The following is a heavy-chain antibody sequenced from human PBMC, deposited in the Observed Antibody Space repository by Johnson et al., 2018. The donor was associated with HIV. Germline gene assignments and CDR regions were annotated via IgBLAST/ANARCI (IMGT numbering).Heavy chain of an antibody. V-gene: IGHV3-30*02. CDR3: AKSGGYCIGGMCYDAFDI. CDR1: GFTFSSYG. Sequence: QVQLVESGGDVVQPGRSLRLSCAASGFTFSSYGMHWVRQAPGKRLAWVAYIRHEGSTQSYADSVPGRFSISRDNSKNTLYMAINSLRAEDTALYYCAKSGGYCIGGMCYDAFDIWGQGTMVTISS. CDR2: IRHEGSTQ. D-gene: IGHD2-15*01. J-gene: IGHJ3*02.